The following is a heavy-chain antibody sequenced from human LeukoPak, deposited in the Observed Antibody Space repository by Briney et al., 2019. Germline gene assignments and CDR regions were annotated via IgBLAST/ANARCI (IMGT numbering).Heavy chain of an antibody. Sequence: GGSLRLSCAASGFTFSNAWMSWVRQAPGKGLEWVGRIKSKTDGGTTDYAAPVKGRFTISRDDSKNTLYLQMNSLKTEDTAVYYCTTVPLENYDFWSGYYSSPSDEPEWGQGTLVTVSS. D-gene: IGHD3-3*01. J-gene: IGHJ4*02. CDR2: IKSKTDGGTT. CDR3: TTVPLENYDFWSGYYSSPSDEPE. CDR1: GFTFSNAW. V-gene: IGHV3-15*01.